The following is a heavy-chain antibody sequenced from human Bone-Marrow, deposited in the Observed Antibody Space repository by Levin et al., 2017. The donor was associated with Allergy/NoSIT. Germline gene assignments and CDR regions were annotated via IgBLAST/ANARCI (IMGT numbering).Heavy chain of an antibody. D-gene: IGHD6-19*01. V-gene: IGHV1-18*01. CDR1: GYTFIDYG. CDR2: IGADNVNT. J-gene: IGHJ4*02. CDR3: ARVREWLIRGLDY. Sequence: ASVKVSCKTSGYTFIDYGMSWARQAPGQGLEWVGWIGADNVNTNYAERFQVRVTMTTDTSTTTAYMELRNLSSDDTAVYYCARVREWLIRGLDYWGQGTLVTVSS.